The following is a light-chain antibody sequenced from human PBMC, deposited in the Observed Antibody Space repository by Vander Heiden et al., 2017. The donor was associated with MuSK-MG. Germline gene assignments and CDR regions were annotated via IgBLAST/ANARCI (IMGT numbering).Light chain of an antibody. Sequence: IQMTQSPSSLSASVGDRVTITCQASQDISNYLNWYQQKPGKAPKLLIYDASNLETGVPSRFSGSGSGTDFTFTISSLQPEDIATYYCQQYDNLPITFGQGTPLEIK. CDR1: QDISNY. V-gene: IGKV1-33*01. CDR2: DAS. CDR3: QQYDNLPIT. J-gene: IGKJ5*01.